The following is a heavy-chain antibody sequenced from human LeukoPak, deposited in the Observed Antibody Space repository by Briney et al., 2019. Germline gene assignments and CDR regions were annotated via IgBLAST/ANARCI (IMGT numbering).Heavy chain of an antibody. CDR3: ARDQDDNTPDAFDI. D-gene: IGHD3-22*01. CDR2: ISSSSSYI. CDR1: GFTFSSYS. Sequence: PGGSLRLSCAASGFTFSSYSMNWVRQAPGKGLEWVSSISSSSSYIYYADSVKGRFTISRDNAKSTLYLQMNSLRAEDTAMYYCARDQDDNTPDAFDIWGQGTMVTVSS. V-gene: IGHV3-21*01. J-gene: IGHJ3*02.